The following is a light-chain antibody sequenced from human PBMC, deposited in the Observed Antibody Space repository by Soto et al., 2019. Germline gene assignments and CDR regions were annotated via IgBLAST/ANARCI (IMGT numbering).Light chain of an antibody. CDR3: SSYTTSNTVV. CDR1: SSDVGFYNY. J-gene: IGLJ3*02. CDR2: HVS. V-gene: IGLV2-14*03. Sequence: QSALTQPASVSGSPGQSITISCTGTSSDVGFYNYVSWYQQHPGKAPKLMIYHVSNRPSGVSTRFSGSKSANTASLTISGLQAEDETDYYCSSYTTSNTVVFGGGTQLTVL.